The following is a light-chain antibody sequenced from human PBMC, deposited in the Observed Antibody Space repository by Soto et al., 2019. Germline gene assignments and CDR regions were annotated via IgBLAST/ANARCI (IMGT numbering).Light chain of an antibody. CDR3: QQYGSSPIS. CDR1: QSVSSSY. Sequence: EIVLTQSPGTLSLSQGDRATLSCRASQSVSSSYLAWYQQKPGQAPRLLIYGASSRATGIPDRFSGSGSGTDFTLTISSLEPEDVAVYYCQQYGSSPISFGQVTLLEIK. CDR2: GAS. J-gene: IGKJ5*01. V-gene: IGKV3-20*01.